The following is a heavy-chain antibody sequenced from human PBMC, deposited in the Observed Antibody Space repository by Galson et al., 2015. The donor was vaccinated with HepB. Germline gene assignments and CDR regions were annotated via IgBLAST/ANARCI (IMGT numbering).Heavy chain of an antibody. CDR1: GYTLTGYY. V-gene: IGHV1-2*02. D-gene: IGHD3-10*01. Sequence: SVKVSCKASGYTLTGYYIHWVRQAPGQGLEWMGWINPNSGATNYAQKFLGRISLTTDTSINTAYMDVSRLRSDETAVYYCAKEGGSGRFSAFDVWGQGTTVTVSS. CDR3: AKEGGSGRFSAFDV. CDR2: INPNSGAT. J-gene: IGHJ3*01.